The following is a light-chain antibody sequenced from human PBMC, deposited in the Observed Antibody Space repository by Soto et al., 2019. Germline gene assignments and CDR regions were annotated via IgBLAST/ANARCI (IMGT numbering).Light chain of an antibody. CDR1: IDDVGAYNS. CDR2: KGT. V-gene: IGLV2-23*01. CDR3: CSSAPESTYV. Sequence: QSLLAQPGSVSGSPGQSITISCTGTIDDVGAYNSVSWYQQLPHKAPQVILYKGTQRPSGVSSRFSGSTSGNAASLTISGLQADDEADYFCCSSAPESTYVFGTGTKVTVL. J-gene: IGLJ1*01.